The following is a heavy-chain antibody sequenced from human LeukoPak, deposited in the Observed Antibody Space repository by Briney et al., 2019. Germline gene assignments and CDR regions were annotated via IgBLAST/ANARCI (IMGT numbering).Heavy chain of an antibody. CDR1: GFTFSSYA. CDR2: ISGSGGST. D-gene: IGHD4-23*01. V-gene: IGHV3-23*01. J-gene: IGHJ4*02. Sequence: GGSLRLSCAASGFTFSSYAMSWVRQAPGKGLEWVSAISGSGGSTYYADSVKGRFTISRDNSKNTLYLQMNSLRAEDTAVYYCAKGIENFLNSPYYFDSWGQGTLVTVSS. CDR3: AKGIENFLNSPYYFDS.